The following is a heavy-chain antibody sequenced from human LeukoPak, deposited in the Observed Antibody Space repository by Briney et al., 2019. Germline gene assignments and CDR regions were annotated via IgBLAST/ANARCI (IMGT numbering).Heavy chain of an antibody. CDR2: IIPIFGTA. CDR3: ASPDPYYYDSSGYYARPFDY. D-gene: IGHD3-22*01. CDR1: GGTFSSYA. J-gene: IGHJ4*02. V-gene: IGHV1-69*05. Sequence: ASVKVSCKASGGTFSSYAISWVRQAPGQGLEWMGRIIPIFGTANYAQKFQGRVTITTDESTSTAYMELSSLRSEDTAVYYCASPDPYYYDSSGYYARPFDYWGQGTLVTVSS.